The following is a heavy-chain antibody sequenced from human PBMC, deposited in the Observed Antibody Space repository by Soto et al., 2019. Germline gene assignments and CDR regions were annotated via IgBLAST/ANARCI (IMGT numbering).Heavy chain of an antibody. Sequence: GGSLRLSCAASGFTFSGSAMHWVRQASGKGLEWVGRIRSKANSYATAYAGSVKGRFTISRDDSKNTAYLQMNSLTTEDTAVYYCTVLAARDYWGQGTLVTVSS. CDR1: GFTFSGSA. J-gene: IGHJ4*02. V-gene: IGHV3-73*01. D-gene: IGHD6-6*01. CDR2: IRSKANSYAT. CDR3: TVLAARDY.